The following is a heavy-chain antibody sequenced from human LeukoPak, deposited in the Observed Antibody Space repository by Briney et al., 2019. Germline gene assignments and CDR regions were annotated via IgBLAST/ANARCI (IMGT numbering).Heavy chain of an antibody. D-gene: IGHD4-17*01. V-gene: IGHV1-69*05. CDR2: IIPIFGTA. CDR3: AKRPSDYGDYVSYFDY. CDR1: GGTFSSYA. J-gene: IGHJ4*02. Sequence: SVKVSCKASGGTFSSYAISWVRQAPGQGLEWMGGIIPIFGTANYAQKFQGRVTITTDESTSTAYMELSSLRSEDTAVYYCAKRPSDYGDYVSYFDYWGQGTLVTVSS.